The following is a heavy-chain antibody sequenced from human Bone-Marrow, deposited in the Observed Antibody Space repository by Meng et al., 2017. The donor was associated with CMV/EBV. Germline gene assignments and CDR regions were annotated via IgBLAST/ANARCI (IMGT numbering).Heavy chain of an antibody. CDR2: IYYSGST. J-gene: IGHJ6*02. Sequence: SETLSPTCTVSGGSISSSSYYWGWIRRPPGKGLEWIGSIYYSGSTYYNPSLKSRVTISVDTSKNQFSLKLSSVTAADTAVYYCARRGYCSSTSCYTLTIFGMGDYYGMDVWGQGTTVTFAS. CDR3: ARRGYCSSTSCYTLTIFGMGDYYGMDV. CDR1: GGSISSSSYY. V-gene: IGHV4-39*07. D-gene: IGHD2-2*02.